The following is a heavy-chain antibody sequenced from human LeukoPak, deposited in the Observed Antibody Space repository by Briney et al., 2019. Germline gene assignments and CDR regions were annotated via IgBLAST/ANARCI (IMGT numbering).Heavy chain of an antibody. CDR1: DASISGYY. Sequence: SETLSLTCTVSDASISGYYWSWIQQPPGKGLEWIGSIHFSGSTNYNPSLRSRVTISVDTSKNQLSLKLSSVTAADTAVYYCARDLGGIYFDYWGQGTLVTVSS. D-gene: IGHD1-26*01. CDR2: IHFSGST. J-gene: IGHJ4*02. CDR3: ARDLGGIYFDY. V-gene: IGHV4-59*01.